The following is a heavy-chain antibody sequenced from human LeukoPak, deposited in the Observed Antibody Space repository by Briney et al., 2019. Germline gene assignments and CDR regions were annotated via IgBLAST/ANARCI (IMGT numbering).Heavy chain of an antibody. D-gene: IGHD6-13*01. CDR2: ISSSSSYI. V-gene: IGHV3-21*04. CDR1: GFTFSSYS. Sequence: GGSLRLSCAASGFTFSSYSMNWVRQAPGKGLEWVSPISSSSSYIYYADSVKGRFTISRDNSKNTLHLQMNTLRAEDTAVYYCASRIATAGSVDYWGQGTLVTVSS. J-gene: IGHJ4*02. CDR3: ASRIATAGSVDY.